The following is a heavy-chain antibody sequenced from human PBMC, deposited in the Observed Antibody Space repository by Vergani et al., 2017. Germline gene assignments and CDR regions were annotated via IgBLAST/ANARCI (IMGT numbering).Heavy chain of an antibody. CDR2: VNFVTGAA. V-gene: IGHV1-46*02. Sequence: QVQLVQSGAAVKKPGASAKVSCTASGYIFKNYYMHWLRLAPGQGFQWMGVVNFVTGAATSPQKFEGRITMTRDTSTATFYMDLSSLKYEDMAIYYCARSIGYCTSGSCRPYYFDLWGQGTLVTVSS. J-gene: IGHJ4*02. CDR1: GYIFKNYY. CDR3: ARSIGYCTSGSCRPYYFDL. D-gene: IGHD2-15*01.